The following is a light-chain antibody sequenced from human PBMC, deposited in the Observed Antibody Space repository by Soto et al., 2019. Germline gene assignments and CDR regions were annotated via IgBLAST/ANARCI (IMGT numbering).Light chain of an antibody. J-gene: IGKJ4*02. CDR1: QSIASF. V-gene: IGKV1-39*01. CDR2: DTS. CDR3: QQDYTPLHA. Sequence: DIPMTQSPSSLSASIGDTVTITCRASQSIASFLNWLQLKPGKAPKLLISDTSTLQSGVPSRFSGGGAGTEFTLTIRSLQPEDAAIYFCQQDYTPLHAFGEGTRVEIK.